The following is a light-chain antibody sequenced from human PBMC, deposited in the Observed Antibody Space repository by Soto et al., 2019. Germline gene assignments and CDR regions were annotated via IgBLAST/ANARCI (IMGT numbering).Light chain of an antibody. CDR2: DVS. J-gene: IGLJ1*01. CDR3: CSYAGTYPYV. V-gene: IGLV2-11*01. CDR1: SSDVGGYNY. Sequence: QSVLTQPRSVSGSPGQSVTISCTGTSSDVGGYNYVSWYQQHPGRAPKVMIYDVSERPSGVPDRSSGSKSGNTASLTISGLQADDEADYYCCSYAGTYPYVFGTGTKVT.